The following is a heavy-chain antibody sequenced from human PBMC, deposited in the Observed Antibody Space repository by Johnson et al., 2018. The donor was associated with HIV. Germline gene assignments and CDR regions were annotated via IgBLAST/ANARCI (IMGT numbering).Heavy chain of an antibody. Sequence: QVQLVESGGGVVQPGRSLRLSCAASGFTFSNSAMHWVRQAPGKGLEWVAVISYVGTNEYYADSVKGRFTISRDNSKNTLYLQMNSLRAEDTAVYYCAKDLQQPQRGEHALAQDAFDIWGQGTMVTVSS. V-gene: IGHV3-30*04. CDR2: ISYVGTNE. CDR3: AKDLQQPQRGEHALAQDAFDI. CDR1: GFTFSNSA. J-gene: IGHJ3*02. D-gene: IGHD6-13*01.